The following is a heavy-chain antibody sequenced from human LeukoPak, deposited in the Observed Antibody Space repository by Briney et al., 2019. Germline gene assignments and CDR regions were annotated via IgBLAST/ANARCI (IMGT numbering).Heavy chain of an antibody. Sequence: PSETLSLTCAVYGGSFSGYYWGWIRQAPGKGLEWIGSIYYHENTYYNSSLKSRVTISVDTSKNQFSLKLNSVTAADTAVYFCARRAYSAAYWKHFDYWGQGTLVTVSS. CDR2: IYYHENT. J-gene: IGHJ4*02. V-gene: IGHV4-34*01. CDR1: GGSFSGYY. D-gene: IGHD1-1*01. CDR3: ARRAYSAAYWKHFDY.